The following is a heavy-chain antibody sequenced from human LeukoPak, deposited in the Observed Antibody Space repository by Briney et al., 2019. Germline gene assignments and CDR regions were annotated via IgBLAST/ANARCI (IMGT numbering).Heavy chain of an antibody. CDR3: ARSTSAFDSPFDL. CDR1: GFTFSDYY. J-gene: IGHJ4*02. V-gene: IGHV3-11*06. D-gene: IGHD5-12*01. Sequence: GGSLRLSCAASGFTFSDYYMNWLRQAPGKGLEWVSYISSSSGYTKYADSVKGRFTIYRDNAENSLYLQMSSVRAEDTAVYYCARSTSAFDSPFDLWGQGTLVTVSS. CDR2: ISSSSGYT.